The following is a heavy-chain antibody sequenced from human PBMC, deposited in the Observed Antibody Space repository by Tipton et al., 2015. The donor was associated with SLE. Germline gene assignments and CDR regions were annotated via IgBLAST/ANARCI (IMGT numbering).Heavy chain of an antibody. Sequence: TLSLTCAVYGGSFSGYYWSWIRQPPGKGLEWIGEINHSGSTNYNPSLKSRVTISVDTSKNQFSLKLSSVTAADTAVYYCARTATIFGGGASDIWGQGTMVTVSS. D-gene: IGHD3-3*01. J-gene: IGHJ3*02. CDR2: INHSGST. CDR3: ARTATIFGGGASDI. CDR1: GGSFSGYY. V-gene: IGHV4-34*01.